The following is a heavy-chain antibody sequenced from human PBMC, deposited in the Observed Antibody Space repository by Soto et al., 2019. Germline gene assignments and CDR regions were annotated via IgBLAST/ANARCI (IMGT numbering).Heavy chain of an antibody. V-gene: IGHV4-4*02. J-gene: IGHJ4*02. CDR1: DDSRSDNW. CDR2: IYHSGTT. D-gene: IGHD2-15*01. Sequence: LSHPCAVADDSRSDNWWRRVIKPPGKGLEWIGEIYHSGTTTYNPSLKSRVVISVDKSASQISLTLNSVTAADTAIYYCARHVAVPRTRGFDYWGQGTPVTSPQ. CDR3: ARHVAVPRTRGFDY.